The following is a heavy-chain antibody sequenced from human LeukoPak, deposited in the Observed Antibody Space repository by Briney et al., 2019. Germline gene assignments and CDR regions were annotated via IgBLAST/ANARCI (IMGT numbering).Heavy chain of an antibody. D-gene: IGHD2-15*01. CDR2: ITGSGSTT. Sequence: GGSLRLSCAASGFTFSSYAVSWVRQAPGKGLEWVSAITGSGSTTYYADSVKGRFTISRDNSKNTLYLQMSSLRAEDTAVYYCAKAQKVVVAATPYYYYGMDVWGQGTTVTVSS. V-gene: IGHV3-23*01. CDR1: GFTFSSYA. CDR3: AKAQKVVVAATPYYYYGMDV. J-gene: IGHJ6*02.